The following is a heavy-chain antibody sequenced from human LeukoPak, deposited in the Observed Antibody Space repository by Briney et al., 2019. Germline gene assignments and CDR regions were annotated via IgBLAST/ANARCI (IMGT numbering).Heavy chain of an antibody. Sequence: GGSLRLSSAASGFTFDDYAMHWVRQAPGKGLEWVSGISWNSGSIGYADSVKGRFTISRDNAKNSLYLQMNSLRAEDTALYYCAKDSDGSYFVGYFDYWGQGTLVTVSS. V-gene: IGHV3-9*01. D-gene: IGHD1-26*01. CDR3: AKDSDGSYFVGYFDY. CDR2: ISWNSGSI. J-gene: IGHJ4*02. CDR1: GFTFDDYA.